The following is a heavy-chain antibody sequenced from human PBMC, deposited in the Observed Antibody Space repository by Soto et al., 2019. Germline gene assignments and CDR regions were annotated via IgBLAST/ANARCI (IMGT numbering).Heavy chain of an antibody. Sequence: KTSETLSLTCTVSGGSVNNISDYWSWVRQPPGKGLEWIGYIYYSGSADYNPSLGGRVTISLDTSKNQFSLKLSSVTTADTAVYYCARGVGLGYYYYHMDLWGQGTTVTVS. CDR3: ARGVGLGYYYYHMDL. V-gene: IGHV4-61*01. D-gene: IGHD3-10*01. CDR1: GGSVNNISDY. CDR2: IYYSGSA. J-gene: IGHJ6*02.